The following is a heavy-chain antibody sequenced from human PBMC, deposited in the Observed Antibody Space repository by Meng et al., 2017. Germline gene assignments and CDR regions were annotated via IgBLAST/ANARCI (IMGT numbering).Heavy chain of an antibody. J-gene: IGHJ4*02. V-gene: IGHV3-53*02. D-gene: IGHD6-19*01. CDR3: ARDSSSGWYHNY. CDR1: GFPVTTSY. Sequence: GQLAGTGGGLIQPGGSLRLSCTASGFPVTTSYMSWVRQAPGKGLEWVSVIYSGGSTYYADSVKGRFSISRDNSKNTLYLQMNSLRAEDTAVYFCARDSSSGWYHNYWGQGTLVTVSS. CDR2: IYSGGST.